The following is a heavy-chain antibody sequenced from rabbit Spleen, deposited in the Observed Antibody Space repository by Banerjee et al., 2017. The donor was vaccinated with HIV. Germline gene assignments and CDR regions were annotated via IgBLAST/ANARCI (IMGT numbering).Heavy chain of an antibody. V-gene: IGHV1S47*01. J-gene: IGHJ4*01. Sequence: QEQLVESGGGLVQPGVSLKLSCKASGFDFSNYGVSWVRQAPGKGLEWIGYIDPVFGSTYYASWVSGRFTISSHNAQNTLYLQLNSLTAADTATYFCVRVGYASSSGYYDLWGQGTLVTVS. D-gene: IGHD1-1*01. CDR1: GFDFSNYG. CDR3: VRVGYASSSGYYDL. CDR2: IDPVFGST.